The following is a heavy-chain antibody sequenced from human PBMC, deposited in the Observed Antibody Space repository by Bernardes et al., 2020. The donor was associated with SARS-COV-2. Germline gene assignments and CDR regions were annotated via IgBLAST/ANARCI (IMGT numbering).Heavy chain of an antibody. CDR1: GGSVASSSYY. CDR3: AGSSCGADCYIGGLRSWDHGMDV. V-gene: IGHV4-39*01. D-gene: IGHD2-21*02. CDR2: FYSSGNT. Sequence: SETLSLTCTVSGGSVASSSYYWAWIRQPPGKGLEWIGSFYSSGNTYYNPSLQSRLTKSIDTSKNQFSLRLSSVTAADSAVYYCAGSSCGADCYIGGLRSWDHGMDVWGQGTTVTVSS. J-gene: IGHJ6*02.